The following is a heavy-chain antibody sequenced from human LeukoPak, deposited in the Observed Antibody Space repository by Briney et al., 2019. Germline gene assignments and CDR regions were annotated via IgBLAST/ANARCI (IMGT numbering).Heavy chain of an antibody. CDR1: GGSISSSSYY. V-gene: IGHV4-39*07. CDR2: IYYSGST. D-gene: IGHD6-13*01. J-gene: IGHJ3*02. CDR3: ARAAAVLSHAFDI. Sequence: SETLSLTCTVSGGSISSSSYYWGWIRQPPGKGLEWIGSIYYSGSTYYNPSLKSRVTISVDTSKNQFSLKLSSVTAADTAVYYCARAAAVLSHAFDIWGQGTMVTVSS.